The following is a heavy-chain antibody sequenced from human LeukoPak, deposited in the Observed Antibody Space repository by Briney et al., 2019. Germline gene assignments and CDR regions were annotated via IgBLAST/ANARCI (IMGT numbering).Heavy chain of an antibody. CDR2: INSDGSST. J-gene: IGHJ4*02. D-gene: IGHD6-19*01. CDR1: GFTFSSYW. V-gene: IGHV3-74*01. CDR3: AREVYSSGWSSFDY. Sequence: GGPLRLSCAASGFTFSSYWMHCVRQAPGKGLVWVSRINSDGSSTIHADSVKGRFTIPRDNAKNTLYLQMNSLRAEDTAVYYCAREVYSSGWSSFDYWGQGTLVTVSS.